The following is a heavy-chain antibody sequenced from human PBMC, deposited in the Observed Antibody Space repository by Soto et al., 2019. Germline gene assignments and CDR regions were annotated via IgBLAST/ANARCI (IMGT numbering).Heavy chain of an antibody. CDR2: INTDGSTT. D-gene: IGHD5-12*01. Sequence: EVQLVESGGVSVQPGGSLRLSCTASGFTLSNYWMHWVRQAPGKGLVWVSRINTDGSTTTYADSVKGRFTISRDNAKNTLYLQMNSMRDEDTDVYYCVMIRRGDGYTFGYWGQGTLFTVSS. CDR3: VMIRRGDGYTFGY. CDR1: GFTLSNYW. J-gene: IGHJ4*02. V-gene: IGHV3-74*01.